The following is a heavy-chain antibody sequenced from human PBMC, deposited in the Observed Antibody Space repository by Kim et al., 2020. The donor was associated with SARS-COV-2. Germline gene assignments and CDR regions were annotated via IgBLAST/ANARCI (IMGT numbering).Heavy chain of an antibody. J-gene: IGHJ3*02. CDR2: IYYSGST. V-gene: IGHV4-59*13. CDR3: AIGKPLLWFGELLGDAFDI. Sequence: SETLSLTCTVSGGSISSYYWSWIRQPPGKGLEWIGYIYYSGSTNYNPSLKSRVTISVDTSKNQFSLKLSSVTAADTAVYYCAIGKPLLWFGELLGDAFDIWGQGTMVTVSS. CDR1: GGSISSYY. D-gene: IGHD3-10*01.